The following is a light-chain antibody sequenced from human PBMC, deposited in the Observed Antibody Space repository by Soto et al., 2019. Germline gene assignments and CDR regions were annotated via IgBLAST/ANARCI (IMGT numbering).Light chain of an antibody. Sequence: EIVLTQSPGTLSLSPGERATLSCRASQSINTIYLAWYQQKPGQAPKLLIHGASNRATDIPDRFSGSGSGTDFTLTISRLEPDDFAFGDCQQYQSSRWTLGQELNVDIK. CDR1: QSINTIY. J-gene: IGKJ1*01. CDR2: GAS. CDR3: QQYQSSRWT. V-gene: IGKV3-20*01.